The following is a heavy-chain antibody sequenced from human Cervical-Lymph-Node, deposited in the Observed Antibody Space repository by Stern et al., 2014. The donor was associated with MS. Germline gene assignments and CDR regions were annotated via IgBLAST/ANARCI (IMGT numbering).Heavy chain of an antibody. J-gene: IGHJ4*02. CDR1: GVSINNHNYY. Sequence: QVQLQESGPGLVKPSETLSLTCAVSGVSINNHNYYWAWIRQPPGKGLEWIGTTYSSGTTYSNSSLKSRVTMSVDTSKKQISLKLCSVTAADTAVYYCASGDGYTSSIFYYWGQGTLVTVSS. CDR2: TYSSGTT. V-gene: IGHV4-39*01. D-gene: IGHD5-12*01. CDR3: ASGDGYTSSIFYY.